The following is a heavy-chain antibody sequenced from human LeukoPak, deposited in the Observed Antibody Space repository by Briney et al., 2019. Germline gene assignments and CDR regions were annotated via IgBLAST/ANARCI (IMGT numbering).Heavy chain of an antibody. V-gene: IGHV4-34*01. J-gene: IGHJ4*02. CDR1: GGSFSDYY. D-gene: IGHD1-14*01. CDR3: ARQGNTTSLFDC. Sequence: PSETLSLTCAVYGGSFSDYYWSWIRQPPGKGLEWIGEIYHSGSTKYNPSLKSRVTMSVDTSKNQFSLKLNSVTAADTAVYYCARQGNTTSLFDCWGQGNLVTVSS. CDR2: IYHSGST.